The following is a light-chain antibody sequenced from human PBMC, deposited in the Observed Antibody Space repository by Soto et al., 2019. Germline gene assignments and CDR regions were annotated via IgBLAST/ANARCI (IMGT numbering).Light chain of an antibody. Sequence: IQIAQSTCALSVSLGYRVTITCLPSQTISSWLAWYQQKPGKAPKLLIYKASTLKSGVPSRFSGSGSGTDFTLTISRLEPEDFAVYYCQQYGSSPPVTFGQGTKVDI. CDR3: QQYGSSPPVT. V-gene: IGKV1-5*03. J-gene: IGKJ1*01. CDR2: KAS. CDR1: QTISSW.